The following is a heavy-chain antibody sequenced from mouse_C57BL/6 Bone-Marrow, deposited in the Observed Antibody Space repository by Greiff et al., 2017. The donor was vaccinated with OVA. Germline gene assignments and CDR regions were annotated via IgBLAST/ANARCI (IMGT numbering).Heavy chain of an antibody. V-gene: IGHV1-54*01. J-gene: IGHJ1*03. D-gene: IGHD2-4*01. CDR3: ARSYDYDEGWYFDV. CDR1: GYAFTNYL. Sequence: VQLQESGAELVRPGPSVKVSCKASGYAFTNYLIEWVKQRPGQGLEWIGVINPGSGGTNYNEKFKGKATLTADKSSSTAYMQLSSLTSEDSAVYFCARSYDYDEGWYFDVWGTGTTVTVSS. CDR2: INPGSGGT.